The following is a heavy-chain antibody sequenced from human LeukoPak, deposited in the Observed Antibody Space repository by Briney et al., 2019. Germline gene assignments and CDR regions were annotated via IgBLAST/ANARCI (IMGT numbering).Heavy chain of an antibody. CDR1: GFTFSDYY. CDR3: ARSATVATPELWFDR. V-gene: IGHV3-11*01. Sequence: GGSLRLSCAAPGFTFSDYYMSWVRQAPGKGLEWVSYISSSGSTIYYADSVKGRFTISRDKAKNSLYLQMNSLRAEDTAVYYCARSATVATPELWFDRGSQGTLVTVS. J-gene: IGHJ5*02. CDR2: ISSSGSTI. D-gene: IGHD4-11*01.